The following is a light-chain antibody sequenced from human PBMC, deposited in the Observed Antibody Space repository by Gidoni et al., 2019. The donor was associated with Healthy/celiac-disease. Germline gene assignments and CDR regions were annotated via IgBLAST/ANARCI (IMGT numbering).Light chain of an antibody. J-gene: IGLJ2*01. CDR2: GNS. CDR3: QSYDTSRLNVV. V-gene: IGLV1-40*01. CDR1: SSNIGAGYD. Sequence: QSVLTQPPSVSGAPGQRVTISCTGSSSNIGAGYDVHWYQQLPGTAPKLLIFGNSNRPSGVPDRFSGSKSGTSASLAITGLQAEDEADYYCQSYDTSRLNVVFGGGTKLTVL.